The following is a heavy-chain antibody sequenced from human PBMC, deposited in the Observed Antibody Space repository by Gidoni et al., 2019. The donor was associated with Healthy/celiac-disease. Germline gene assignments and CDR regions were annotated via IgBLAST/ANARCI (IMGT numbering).Heavy chain of an antibody. V-gene: IGHV3-23*01. D-gene: IGHD3-22*01. Sequence: EVQLLESGGGLVQPGGSLRLSCAASGFTFSSYAMSWVRQAPGKGLEWVSAISGSGGSTYYADSVKGRFTISRDNSKNTLYLQMNSLRAEDTAVYYCAKVEGYYDRYLLGHFDYWGQGTLVTVSS. J-gene: IGHJ4*02. CDR3: AKVEGYYDRYLLGHFDY. CDR1: GFTFSSYA. CDR2: ISGSGGST.